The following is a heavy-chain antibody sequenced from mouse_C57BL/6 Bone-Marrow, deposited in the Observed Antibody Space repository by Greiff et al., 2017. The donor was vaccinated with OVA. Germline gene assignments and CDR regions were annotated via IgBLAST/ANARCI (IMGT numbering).Heavy chain of an antibody. J-gene: IGHJ3*01. V-gene: IGHV5-9*01. Sequence: EVQGVESGGGLVKPGGSLKLSCAASGFTFSSYTMSWVRQTPEKRLEWVATISGGGGNTYYPDSVKGRFTISRDNAKNTLYLQMSSLRSEDTALYYCARRDSNWAWFAYWGQGTLVTVSA. CDR2: ISGGGGNT. D-gene: IGHD4-1*01. CDR3: ARRDSNWAWFAY. CDR1: GFTFSSYT.